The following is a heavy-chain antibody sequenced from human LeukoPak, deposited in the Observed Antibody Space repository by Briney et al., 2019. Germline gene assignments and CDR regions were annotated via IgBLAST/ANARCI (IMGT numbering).Heavy chain of an antibody. V-gene: IGHV3-49*04. CDR1: GFTFGDYA. D-gene: IGHD3-22*01. CDR2: IRSKAYGGTT. J-gene: IGHJ4*02. CDR3: TSTGAGGYDSSGYYAFDY. Sequence: PGGSLRLSCTASGFTFGDYAMSWVRQAPGKGLEWVGFIRSKAYGGTTEYAASVKGRFTISRDDSKSIAYLQMNSLKTEDTAVYYCTSTGAGGYDSSGYYAFDYWGQGTLVTVSS.